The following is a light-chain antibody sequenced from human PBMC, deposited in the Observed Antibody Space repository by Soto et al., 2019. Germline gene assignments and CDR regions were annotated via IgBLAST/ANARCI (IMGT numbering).Light chain of an antibody. CDR3: QQSRSTPPFT. CDR1: QSISTT. CDR2: AAS. V-gene: IGKV1-39*01. Sequence: DIVLTQSPSSLSASVGDRVTITCRASQSISTTLNWYQQRPGKAPNLLIYAASTLYGGVPSRFSGGGSGTDFTLTINGLQPEDFATYYCQQSRSTPPFTFGGGTRV. J-gene: IGKJ4*01.